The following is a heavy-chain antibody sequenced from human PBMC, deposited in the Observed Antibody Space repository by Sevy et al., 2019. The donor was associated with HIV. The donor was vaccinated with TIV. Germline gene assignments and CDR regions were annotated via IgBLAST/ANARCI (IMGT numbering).Heavy chain of an antibody. CDR2: VHNTGSA. Sequence: SENLSLTCTVSGGSVTRGQFYWSWIRQPAGKGLEWIGRVHNTGSATYNPSLRNRVGMSIDTSKNQFSLVLSSVTAADTAVYYCARHVGDYVFRYFDLWGRGTLVTVSS. CDR1: GGSVTRGQFY. CDR3: ARHVGDYVFRYFDL. D-gene: IGHD4-17*01. J-gene: IGHJ2*01. V-gene: IGHV4-61*02.